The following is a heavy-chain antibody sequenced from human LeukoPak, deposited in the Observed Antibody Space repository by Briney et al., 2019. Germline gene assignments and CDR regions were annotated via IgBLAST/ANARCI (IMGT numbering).Heavy chain of an antibody. CDR3: AREIIYYDSSGYYLPYWYFDL. CDR1: GGSISSYY. Sequence: SETLSLTCTVSGGSISSYYWSWIRQPPGKGLEWIGYIYYSGSTNYNPSLKSRVSISVDTSKNQFPLKLSSVTAADTAVYYCAREIIYYDSSGYYLPYWYFDLWGRGTLVTVSS. J-gene: IGHJ2*01. CDR2: IYYSGST. V-gene: IGHV4-59*01. D-gene: IGHD3-22*01.